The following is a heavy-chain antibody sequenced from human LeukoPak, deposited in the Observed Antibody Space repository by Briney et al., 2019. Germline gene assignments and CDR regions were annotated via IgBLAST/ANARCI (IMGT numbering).Heavy chain of an antibody. CDR1: GFTFSDHY. V-gene: IGHV3-74*01. J-gene: IGHJ5*02. D-gene: IGHD3-10*01. CDR2: INSDGGST. CDR3: ARDPPRTSGP. Sequence: GRSLRLSCTASGFTFSDHYITWIRQAPGRGLVWVSHINSDGGSTHYGDSVKGRSTVSRDNAKNTLSVQMTSLRAEDTAVYYCARDPPRTSGPWGQGTLVTVSS.